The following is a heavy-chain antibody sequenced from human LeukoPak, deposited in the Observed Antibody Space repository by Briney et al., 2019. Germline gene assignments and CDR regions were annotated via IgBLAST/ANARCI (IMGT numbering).Heavy chain of an antibody. CDR3: AEGRPFDY. CDR1: GFTFSSYA. J-gene: IGHJ4*02. CDR2: ISDSGGST. V-gene: IGHV3-23*01. Sequence: GGSLRLSCAASGFTFSSYAMNWVRQTPGKGLEWVSTISDSGGSTDYADSVKGRFTISRDNSKNALYLQMNSLRAEDTAVYYCAEGRPFDYWGQGTLVTVSS.